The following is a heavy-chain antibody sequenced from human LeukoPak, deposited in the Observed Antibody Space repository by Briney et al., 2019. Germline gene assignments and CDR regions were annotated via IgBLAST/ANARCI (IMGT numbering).Heavy chain of an antibody. V-gene: IGHV4-38-2*02. CDR2: IYNSVST. CDR1: GYSIGSVYY. D-gene: IGHD2-15*01. Sequence: SETLSLTCTVSGYSIGSVYYWGWVRQPPGKGLEWNGSIYNSVSTYYSSSLKSRVTISVDTSKNQFSLKLISVTAADTAVYYCARGHCSGGLCYLGVFDIWGQGTMVTVSP. J-gene: IGHJ3*02. CDR3: ARGHCSGGLCYLGVFDI.